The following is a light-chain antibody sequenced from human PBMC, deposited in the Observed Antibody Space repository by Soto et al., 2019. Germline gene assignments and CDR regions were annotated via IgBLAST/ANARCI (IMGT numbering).Light chain of an antibody. Sequence: EIVMTQSPATLSVSPGESATLSCRASQTINSDLAWYVQKPGQAPRRVIYGASTWGTDVPPRFTGSGSGTELTLPISGLQSEDFAVYYCQQYNSWPITFGQGPRL. V-gene: IGKV3D-15*01. CDR1: QTINSD. J-gene: IGKJ5*01. CDR2: GAS. CDR3: QQYNSWPIT.